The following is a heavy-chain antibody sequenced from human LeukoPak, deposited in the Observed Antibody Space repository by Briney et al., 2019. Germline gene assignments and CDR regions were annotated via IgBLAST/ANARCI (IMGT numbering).Heavy chain of an antibody. CDR2: IYYSGST. D-gene: IGHD4-17*01. J-gene: IGHJ4*02. CDR1: GGSISSYY. CDR3: ARGYGDYHYYFDY. Sequence: SETLSLTCTVSGGSISSYYWSWIRQPPGKGLEWIGYIYYSGSTNYNPSLKSRVTISVDTSKNQFSLKLSSVTAADTAVYYYARGYGDYHYYFDYWGQGTLVTVSS. V-gene: IGHV4-59*01.